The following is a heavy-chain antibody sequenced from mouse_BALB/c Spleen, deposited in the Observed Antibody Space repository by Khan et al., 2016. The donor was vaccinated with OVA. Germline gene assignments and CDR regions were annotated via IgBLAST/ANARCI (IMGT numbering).Heavy chain of an antibody. CDR1: GYTFSSYW. V-gene: IGHV1-9*01. J-gene: IGHJ3*01. Sequence: QVQLQQSGADLMKPGASVKISCKAIGYTFSSYWIEWVKQRPGHGLEWIGDILPGSLSINYNEKFKDKATFTANTSSNTAYMQLSSLTSEDSAVYHCVRGGYGGFAYWGQGTLVTVSA. CDR3: VRGGYGGFAY. D-gene: IGHD2-2*01. CDR2: ILPGSLSI.